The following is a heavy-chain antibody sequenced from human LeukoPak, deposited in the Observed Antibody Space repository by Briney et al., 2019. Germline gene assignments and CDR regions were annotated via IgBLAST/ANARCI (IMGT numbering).Heavy chain of an antibody. J-gene: IGHJ4*02. Sequence: ASVKVSCKASGYTFTGYYMHWVRQAPGQGLEWMGWINPNSGGTNYAQKFQGRVTMTRDTSISTAYMELSRLRSDDTAVYYCARGPYCSGATCYSQYFDYWGQGTLVTVSS. D-gene: IGHD2-15*01. CDR2: INPNSGGT. V-gene: IGHV1-2*02. CDR1: GYTFTGYY. CDR3: ARGPYCSGATCYSQYFDY.